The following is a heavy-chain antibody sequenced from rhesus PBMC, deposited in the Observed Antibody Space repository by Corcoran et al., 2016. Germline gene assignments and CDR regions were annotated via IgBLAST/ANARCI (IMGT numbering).Heavy chain of an antibody. CDR3: AREFTVTAFAY. V-gene: IGHV4-169*02. Sequence: QLQLQESGPGLVKPSETLSVTCAVSGGSISSSYWSWIRKAPGRGLGWIGYAYGSGSSPPSNPSLKTRVTLSADTSMNQLALKLSSVTTADTAVYYCAREFTVTAFAYWGQGVLVPVSS. D-gene: IGHD4-23*01. J-gene: IGHJ4*01. CDR1: GGSISSSY. CDR2: AYGSGSSP.